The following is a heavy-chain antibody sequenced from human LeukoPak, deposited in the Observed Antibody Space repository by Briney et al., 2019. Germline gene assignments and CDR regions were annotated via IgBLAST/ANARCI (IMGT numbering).Heavy chain of an antibody. CDR3: ARLPTGYYPDF. J-gene: IGHJ4*02. CDR1: GFTFSSYG. CDR2: IWYDGSNK. V-gene: IGHV3-33*01. Sequence: GGSLRLSCAASGFTFSSYGMHWVRQAPGKGLEWVAVIWYDGSNKYYADSVKGRFTISRDNSKNTLYLQMNSLRAEDTAVYYCARLPTGYYPDFWGQGTLVTVSS. D-gene: IGHD3-9*01.